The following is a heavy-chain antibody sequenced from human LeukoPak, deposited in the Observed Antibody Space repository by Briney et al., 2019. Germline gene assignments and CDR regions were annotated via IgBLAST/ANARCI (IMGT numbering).Heavy chain of an antibody. D-gene: IGHD3-9*01. V-gene: IGHV3-23*01. CDR2: ISGSDGT. J-gene: IGHJ4*02. Sequence: GGSLRLSCAASGFTFSSYAMSWVRQAPGKGLEWVSAISGSDGTYYADSVKGRFTISRDNSKNTLYLQMNSLRAEDTAIYYCAKGVRFLDWWILDYWGQGSLVTVSS. CDR1: GFTFSSYA. CDR3: AKGVRFLDWWILDY.